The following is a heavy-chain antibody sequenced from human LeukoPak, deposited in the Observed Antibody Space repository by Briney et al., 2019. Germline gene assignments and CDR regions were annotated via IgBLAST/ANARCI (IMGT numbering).Heavy chain of an antibody. J-gene: IGHJ4*02. CDR1: GESFSGYY. CDR2: INHSGST. V-gene: IGHV4-34*01. D-gene: IGHD6-13*01. Sequence: SETLSLTCAVYGESFSGYYWSWIRQPPGKGLERIGEINHSGSTNYNPSLKSRVTISVDKSKNQFFLKLSSVTATDTAVYYCARRVHSSSWSSYFDYWGQETLVTVSS. CDR3: ARRVHSSSWSSYFDY.